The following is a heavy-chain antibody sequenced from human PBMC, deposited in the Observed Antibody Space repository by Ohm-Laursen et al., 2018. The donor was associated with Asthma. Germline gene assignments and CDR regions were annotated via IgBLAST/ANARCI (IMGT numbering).Heavy chain of an antibody. CDR1: GYTLTELS. J-gene: IGHJ5*02. CDR2: FDPEDGET. Sequence: GASVKVSCKVSGYTLTELSMHWVRQAPGKGLEWMGGFDPEDGETIYAQKFQGRVTMTEDTSTDTAYMELSSLRSEDTAVYYCATRITIFGVVPDNWFDPWGQGTLVTVSS. CDR3: ATRITIFGVVPDNWFDP. V-gene: IGHV1-24*01. D-gene: IGHD3-3*01.